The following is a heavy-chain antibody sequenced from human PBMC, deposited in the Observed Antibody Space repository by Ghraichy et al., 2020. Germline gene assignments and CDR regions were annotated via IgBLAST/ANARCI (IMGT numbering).Heavy chain of an antibody. CDR3: AQELGKNYYVDSSGYPGLVDV. J-gene: IGHJ6*02. D-gene: IGHD3-22*01. CDR1: GIIFKSHA. V-gene: IGHV3-23*01. Sequence: LSLTCATSGIIFKSHAMNWVRQAPGKGLQWVSAISGSGGGTYYADSVKGRFTISRDNSKNTLYLQMSTLTTEDTAVYYCAQELGKNYYVDSSGYPGLVDVWGQGSTFNVSS. CDR2: ISGSGGGT.